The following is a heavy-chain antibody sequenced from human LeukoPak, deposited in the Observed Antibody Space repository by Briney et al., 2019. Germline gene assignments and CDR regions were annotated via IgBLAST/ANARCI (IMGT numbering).Heavy chain of an antibody. J-gene: IGHJ4*02. Sequence: PGGSLRLSCAASGFTFSSYSINWVRQAPGKGLEWVSSISSSSSYIYYADSVKGRFTISRDNAKNSLYLQMNSLRAEDAAVYYCARDSSGYYRFDYWGQGNLVTVSS. V-gene: IGHV3-21*01. CDR3: ARDSSGYYRFDY. D-gene: IGHD5-12*01. CDR1: GFTFSSYS. CDR2: ISSSSSYI.